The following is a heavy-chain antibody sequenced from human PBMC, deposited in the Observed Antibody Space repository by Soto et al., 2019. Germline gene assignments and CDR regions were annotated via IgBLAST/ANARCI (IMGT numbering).Heavy chain of an antibody. Sequence: XSVKVSCTASGYTFTSYAIHWVRQAPGQRLEWMGWINAGNRNTKYSQRLEGRVTITRDTFTSTVYMELTSLRTEDTAVYSCAGDVVVVVAGRYYYYGMDVWGQGTTVTVSS. V-gene: IGHV1-3*01. CDR1: GYTFTSYA. CDR3: AGDVVVVVAGRYYYYGMDV. D-gene: IGHD2-15*01. J-gene: IGHJ6*02. CDR2: INAGNRNT.